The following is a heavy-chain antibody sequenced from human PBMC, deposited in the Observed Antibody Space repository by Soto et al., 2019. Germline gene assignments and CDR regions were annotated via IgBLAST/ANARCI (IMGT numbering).Heavy chain of an antibody. Sequence: ASVKVSCKASGYTFTNYAIHWVRQGPGQRLEWMGWINAGNGKTKYSQKFQGRVIITRDTSASTAYMELSSLRSEDTAVYYCARDGAVAGNTNFDYWGQGTLVTVSS. CDR1: GYTFTNYA. CDR2: INAGNGKT. CDR3: ARDGAVAGNTNFDY. J-gene: IGHJ4*02. D-gene: IGHD6-19*01. V-gene: IGHV1-3*01.